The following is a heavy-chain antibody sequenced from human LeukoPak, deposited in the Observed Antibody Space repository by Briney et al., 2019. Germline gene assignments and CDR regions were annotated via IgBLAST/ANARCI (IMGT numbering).Heavy chain of an antibody. V-gene: IGHV1-8*03. CDR2: INPDTGDK. Sequence: ASVKVSCKASGYTFTNYHINWVRQASGQGLEWMTWINPDTGDKGYARKFQDRVTITTDTSISAAYMELSSLSSEDTAVYFCARTTSMTASGYDYWGQGTLVTVSS. CDR3: ARTTSMTASGYDY. J-gene: IGHJ4*02. D-gene: IGHD2-21*02. CDR1: GYTFTNYH.